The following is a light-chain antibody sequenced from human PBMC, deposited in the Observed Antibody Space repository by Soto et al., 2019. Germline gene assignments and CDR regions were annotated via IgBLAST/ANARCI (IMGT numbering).Light chain of an antibody. J-gene: IGKJ2*01. V-gene: IGKV3-20*01. CDR2: GAS. CDR3: QQYCSSAFT. Sequence: EIVLTQSPGTLSLSPGERATLSCRASQSVSSDYLAWYQQKPGQAPRLLLYGASNRANGIPDRFSGSGSGTDFTLNISRLEPEDFAVYSCQQYCSSAFTFGQGTKLEI. CDR1: QSVSSDY.